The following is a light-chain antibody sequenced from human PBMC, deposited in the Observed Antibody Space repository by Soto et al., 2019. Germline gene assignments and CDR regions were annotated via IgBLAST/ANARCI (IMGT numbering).Light chain of an antibody. CDR2: AAS. Sequence: AIQMTQSPSSLSASVGDRVTITCRASQHISNDLGWFQQIAGKAPRLLIYAASILQPGVPSKFSGSGSGSDFALTISSLQPEDFATYYCLQDYSSQLTIGQGTRLEI. CDR3: LQDYSSQLT. CDR1: QHISND. V-gene: IGKV1-6*02. J-gene: IGKJ5*01.